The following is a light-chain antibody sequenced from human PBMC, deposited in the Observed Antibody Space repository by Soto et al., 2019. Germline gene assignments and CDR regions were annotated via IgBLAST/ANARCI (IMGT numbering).Light chain of an antibody. CDR2: EVT. V-gene: IGLV2-14*01. CDR3: QVWDSSSDHVV. CDR1: NNDVGAYPY. J-gene: IGLJ2*01. Sequence: QSALTQPASVSGSPGQSITISCTGTNNDVGAYPYVSWYQQHPGTAPKLIIYEVTNRPSGISDRFSGSKSADTATLTISRVEAGDEADYYCQVWDSSSDHVVFGGGTKLTVL.